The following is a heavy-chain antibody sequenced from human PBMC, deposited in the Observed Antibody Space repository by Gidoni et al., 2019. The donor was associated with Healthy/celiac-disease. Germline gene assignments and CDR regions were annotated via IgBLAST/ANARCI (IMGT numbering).Heavy chain of an antibody. V-gene: IGHV4-34*01. CDR1: GGSFSGYY. CDR2: INHSGST. Sequence: QVQLQQWGAGLLKPSETLSLTCAVYGGSFSGYYWSWIRQPPGKGLEWIGEINHSGSTNYNPSLKRRVTISVDTSKNQFSLKLSSVTAADTAVYYCARGGLYCSSTSCYTGAFDYWGQGTLVTVSS. J-gene: IGHJ4*02. D-gene: IGHD2-2*02. CDR3: ARGGLYCSSTSCYTGAFDY.